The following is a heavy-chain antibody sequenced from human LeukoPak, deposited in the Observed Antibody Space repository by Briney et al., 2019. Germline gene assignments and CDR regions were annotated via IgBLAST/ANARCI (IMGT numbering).Heavy chain of an antibody. CDR2: ISSSGRTI. Sequence: KPGGSLRLSCAASGFTFSDYYMSWIRQAPGKGLEWVSYISSSGRTIYYADSVKGRFTISRDNAKNSLYLQMNSLRAEDTAVYYCARENIFGVVIRYYYGMDVWGQGTTVTVSS. CDR3: ARENIFGVVIRYYYGMDV. J-gene: IGHJ6*02. D-gene: IGHD3-3*01. V-gene: IGHV3-11*01. CDR1: GFTFSDYY.